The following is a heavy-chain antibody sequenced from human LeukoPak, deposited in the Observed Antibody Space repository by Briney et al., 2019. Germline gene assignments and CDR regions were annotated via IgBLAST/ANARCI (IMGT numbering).Heavy chain of an antibody. CDR3: ARDPRYCSGGSCYFPTFYFDY. J-gene: IGHJ4*02. CDR2: ISSSGSTI. V-gene: IGHV3-48*03. D-gene: IGHD2-15*01. Sequence: GGSLRLSCAASGFTFSSYEMNWVRQAPGKGLEWVSYISSSGSTIYYADSVKGRFTISRDSAKNSLYLQMNSLRAEDTAVYYCARDPRYCSGGSCYFPTFYFDYWGQGTLVTVSS. CDR1: GFTFSSYE.